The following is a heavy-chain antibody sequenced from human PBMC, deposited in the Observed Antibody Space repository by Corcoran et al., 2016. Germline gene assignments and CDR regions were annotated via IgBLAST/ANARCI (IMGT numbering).Heavy chain of an antibody. CDR2: INPNSGGT. CDR1: GYTFTGYY. V-gene: IGHV1-2*02. CDR3: ARETPRDGGHEVDS. J-gene: IGHJ4*02. Sequence: QVQLVQSGAEVKKPGSSVKVSCKASGYTFTGYYIRWVRQAPGQGLEWMGWINPNSGGTNYGQKFQGRVTITRDTSISTAYMELSRLTSDDTALDYCARETPRDGGHEVDSWGQGTLVTVSS.